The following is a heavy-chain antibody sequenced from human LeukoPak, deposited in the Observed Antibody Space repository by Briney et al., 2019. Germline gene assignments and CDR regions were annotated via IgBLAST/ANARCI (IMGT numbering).Heavy chain of an antibody. J-gene: IGHJ6*03. Sequence: SETLSLTCTVSGGSISSYYWSWIRQPAGKGLEWIGRIYIRGNTNYNPSLKSRVTMSGDMSKNQFSLKLSSVTAADTAVYYCARGRGLMDDILTGYSHMDVWGKGTTVTISS. V-gene: IGHV4-4*07. CDR3: ARGRGLMDDILTGYSHMDV. D-gene: IGHD3-9*01. CDR2: IYIRGNT. CDR1: GGSISSYY.